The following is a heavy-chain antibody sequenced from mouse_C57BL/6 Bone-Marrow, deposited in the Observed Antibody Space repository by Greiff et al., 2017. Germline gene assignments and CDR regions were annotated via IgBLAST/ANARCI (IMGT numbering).Heavy chain of an antibody. J-gene: IGHJ1*03. CDR1: GYSITSGYD. CDR3: ASLRSYWYFDV. Sequence: VQLQQSGPGMVKPSQSLSLTCTVTGYSITSGYDWHWIRHFPGNKLEWMGYISYSGSTNYNPSLKSRISITHDTSKNHFFLKLNSVTTEDTATYYYASLRSYWYFDVWGTGTTVTVSS. V-gene: IGHV3-1*01. D-gene: IGHD1-1*01. CDR2: ISYSGST.